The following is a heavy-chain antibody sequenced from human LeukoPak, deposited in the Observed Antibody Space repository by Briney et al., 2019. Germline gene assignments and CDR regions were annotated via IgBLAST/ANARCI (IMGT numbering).Heavy chain of an antibody. J-gene: IGHJ5*02. Sequence: GGSLRLSCAASGFTFSSYSMNWVRQAPGKGLEWVSAITSSSSYIYYADSVKGRFTISRDNAKKSLYLEMTNLRAEDTAVYYCATDGAGFDTWGQGVLVTVSS. CDR2: ITSSSSYI. CDR3: ATDGAGFDT. CDR1: GFTFSSYS. V-gene: IGHV3-21*04.